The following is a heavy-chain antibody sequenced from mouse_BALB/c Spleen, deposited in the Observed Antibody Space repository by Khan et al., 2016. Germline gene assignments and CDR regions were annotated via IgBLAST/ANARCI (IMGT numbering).Heavy chain of an antibody. CDR1: GYTFSNYW. Sequence: QVQLQQSGAELMKPGASVKISCKATGYTFSNYWIEWVKQRPGHGLEWIGDILSGNANSNYNENLKGKATLTADTSSNTAYMQLSSLTSEDSAVYYCGRAWDSMDYWGQGTSVTVSS. CDR2: ILSGNANS. V-gene: IGHV1-9*01. D-gene: IGHD4-1*01. J-gene: IGHJ4*01. CDR3: GRAWDSMDY.